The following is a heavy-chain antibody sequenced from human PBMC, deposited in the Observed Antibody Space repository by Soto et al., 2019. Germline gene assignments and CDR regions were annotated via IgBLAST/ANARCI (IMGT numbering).Heavy chain of an antibody. CDR1: GFTFSNAW. V-gene: IGHV3-15*07. Sequence: EVQLVESGGGLVKPGGSLRLSCAASGFTFSNAWMNWVREAPGKGLERVGRIKSKTDGGTTDYAAPVKGRFTISRYDSKNTLYLPMNSLKTEDTAVYYCTTDPVGATPRGDYWGQGTLVTVS. CDR3: TTDPVGATPRGDY. CDR2: IKSKTDGGTT. J-gene: IGHJ4*02. D-gene: IGHD1-26*01.